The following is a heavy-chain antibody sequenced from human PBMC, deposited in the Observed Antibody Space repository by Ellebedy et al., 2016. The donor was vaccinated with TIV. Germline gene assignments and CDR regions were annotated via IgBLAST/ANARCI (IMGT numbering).Heavy chain of an antibody. CDR3: ARERFAQRWPDY. CDR1: GYTFSNYV. Sequence: AASVKVSCKASGYTFSNYVIHWVRQAPGQGLEWMGWINTNTGNPTYAQGFTGSFVFSLDPSVSTAYLQISSLKAEDTAVYYCARERFAQRWPDYWGQGTLVTVSS. D-gene: IGHD4-23*01. CDR2: INTNTGNP. J-gene: IGHJ4*02. V-gene: IGHV7-4-1*02.